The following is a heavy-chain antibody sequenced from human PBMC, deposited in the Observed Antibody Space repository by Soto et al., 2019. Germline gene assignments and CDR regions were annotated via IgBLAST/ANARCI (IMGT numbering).Heavy chain of an antibody. CDR1: GGSFSGYY. Sequence: QVQLQQWGAGLLKPSETLSLTGAVYGGSFSGYYWTWIRQPPGTGLEWIGEINHSGSTNYNPSLKSRVTISVDTSKNQFSLKLTSVTAADTPVYYCARDKITGLFDYWGKGTLVTVSS. CDR3: ARDKITGLFDY. D-gene: IGHD2-8*02. J-gene: IGHJ4*02. CDR2: INHSGST. V-gene: IGHV4-34*01.